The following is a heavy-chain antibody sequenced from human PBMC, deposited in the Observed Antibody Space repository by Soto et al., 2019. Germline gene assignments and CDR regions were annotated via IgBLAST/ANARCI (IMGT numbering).Heavy chain of an antibody. CDR2: IWYDGSHK. CDR3: ARGRDCSGGACYSDH. D-gene: IGHD2-15*01. Sequence: QAQLVESGGAVFQLGRPRRLPGAASESILRDNAWTWVRKAPARGLEGVGVIWYDGSHKYYVDSVKGRFTISRDNSRNTLFLQMNSLRAEDTAVYYCARGRDCSGGACYSDHWGQGTLVTVSS. J-gene: IGHJ5*02. V-gene: IGHV3-33*01. CDR1: ESILRDNA.